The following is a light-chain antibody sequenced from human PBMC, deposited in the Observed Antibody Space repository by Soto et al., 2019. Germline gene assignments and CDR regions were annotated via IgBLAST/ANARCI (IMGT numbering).Light chain of an antibody. CDR2: GAS. J-gene: IGKJ1*01. CDR3: QQYGSSPWT. V-gene: IGKV3-20*01. CDR1: QSVSSNY. Sequence: EIVLPQSPGTLSLSPGERATLSCRASQSVSSNYLAWYQQKPGQAPRPLIYGASSRATGIPDRFSGSGAGTDFTLTISRLESEDFALYYCQQYGSSPWTFGQGTKVEIK.